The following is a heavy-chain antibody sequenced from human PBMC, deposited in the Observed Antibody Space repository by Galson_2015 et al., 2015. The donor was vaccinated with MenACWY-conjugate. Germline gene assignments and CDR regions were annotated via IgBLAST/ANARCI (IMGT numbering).Heavy chain of an antibody. CDR2: DGRST. V-gene: IGHV3-74*01. D-gene: IGHD4-17*01. Sequence: DGRSTSYADSVKGRFTISRDNAKNTLYLQMNSLRVEDTAVYYCARAAYADIWGQGTLVTVSS. CDR3: ARAAYADI. J-gene: IGHJ4*02.